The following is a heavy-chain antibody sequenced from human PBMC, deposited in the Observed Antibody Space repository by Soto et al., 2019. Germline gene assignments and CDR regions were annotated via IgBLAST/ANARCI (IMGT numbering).Heavy chain of an antibody. CDR3: ASGIQLWLRRINNGYSG. D-gene: IGHD5-18*01. CDR2: IIHMFGTA. Sequence: QVQLVQSGAEVKKPESSVKVSCKAPGGTFSTYAISWVRQAPGQGLEWMGGIIHMFGTANYVQRFQDRVTITADESTNTVYMELSSLRSEDTAVYFCASGIQLWLRRINNGYSGWGQGTLVTVSS. CDR1: GGTFSTYA. J-gene: IGHJ4*02. V-gene: IGHV1-69*12.